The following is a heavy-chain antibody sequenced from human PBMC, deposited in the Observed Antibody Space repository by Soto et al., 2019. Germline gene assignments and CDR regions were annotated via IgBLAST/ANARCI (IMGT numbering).Heavy chain of an antibody. J-gene: IGHJ6*04. D-gene: IGHD3-10*01. CDR2: IIPIFGTA. CDR3: APGRGKHPDRNLGGKYHSSPGRAV. Sequence: SVKVSCKASGGTFSSYAISWVRQAPGQGLEWMGGIIPIFGTANYAQKFQGRVTITADESTSTAYMELSSLRSEDTAVYYCAPGRGKHPDRNLGGKYHSSPGRAVGGKGPRVT. V-gene: IGHV1-69*13. CDR1: GGTFSSYA.